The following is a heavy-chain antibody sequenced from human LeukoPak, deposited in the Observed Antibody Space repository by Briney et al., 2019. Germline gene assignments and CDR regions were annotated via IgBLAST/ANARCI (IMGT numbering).Heavy chain of an antibody. D-gene: IGHD6-19*01. V-gene: IGHV4-59*08. Sequence: SQTLSLTCSVSGGSISSYYWTWIRQPPGKGLEWIGYIYYNGATDYNPSLKSRVTISVDTSKNEFSLKLSSVTAADTALYYCARRTVTNGWFRIDYWGQGSLVIVSS. CDR3: ARRTVTNGWFRIDY. J-gene: IGHJ4*02. CDR1: GGSISSYY. CDR2: IYYNGAT.